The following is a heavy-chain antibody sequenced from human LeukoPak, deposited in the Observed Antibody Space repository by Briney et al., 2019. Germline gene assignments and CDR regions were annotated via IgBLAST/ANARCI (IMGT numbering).Heavy chain of an antibody. CDR2: INPSAGTT. D-gene: IGHD3-3*01. Sequence: ASVKVSCRASGYTFTSHYMHWVRQAPGQGLEWLGIINPSAGTTTYPQGFQGRVTMTRDTSTITVYMELSSLRSEDTAVYYCAAPGASGFVGNFWSGPLDYWGQGTLVTVSS. J-gene: IGHJ4*02. V-gene: IGHV1-46*01. CDR3: AAPGASGFVGNFWSGPLDY. CDR1: GYTFTSHY.